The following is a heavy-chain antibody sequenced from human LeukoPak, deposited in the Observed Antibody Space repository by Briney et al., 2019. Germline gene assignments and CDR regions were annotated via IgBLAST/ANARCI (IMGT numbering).Heavy chain of an antibody. Sequence: PSETLSLTCTVSGGSLSSTGYYWDWIRQPPGKGLEWIGNIYYSGINYYNPSLRSRVTISVDTSKNQFSLKVSSVTAADAAVYYCARDDILTGSFDFWGQGTLVTVSS. CDR3: ARDDILTGSFDF. J-gene: IGHJ4*02. CDR1: GGSLSSTGYY. D-gene: IGHD3-9*01. V-gene: IGHV4-39*02. CDR2: IYYSGIN.